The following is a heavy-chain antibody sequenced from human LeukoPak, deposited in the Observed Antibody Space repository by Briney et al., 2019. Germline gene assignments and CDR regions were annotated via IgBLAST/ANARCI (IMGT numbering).Heavy chain of an antibody. CDR2: INHSGST. J-gene: IGHJ4*02. CDR3: ARGRIAVAGIDY. Sequence: SETLSLTCAVYGGSFSGYYWSWIRQPPGKGLEWIGEINHSGSTNYNPSLKSRVIISVDTSKNQFSLKLSSVTAADTAVYYCARGRIAVAGIDYWGQGTLVTVSS. V-gene: IGHV4-34*01. CDR1: GGSFSGYY. D-gene: IGHD6-19*01.